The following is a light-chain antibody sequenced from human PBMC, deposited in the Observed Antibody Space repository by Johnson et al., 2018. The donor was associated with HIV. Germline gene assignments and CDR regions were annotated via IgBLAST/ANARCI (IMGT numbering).Light chain of an antibody. J-gene: IGLJ1*01. V-gene: IGLV1-51*02. Sequence: QYVLTQPPSVSAAPGQEVTISCSGSSSNIGNTYVSWYQQLPGTAPKLLIYENSKRPSGIPDRFSGSQSGTSATLGITGLQTGDEADYYCGAWDSSLTTYVFGTGTTVTVL. CDR2: ENS. CDR3: GAWDSSLTTYV. CDR1: SSNIGNTY.